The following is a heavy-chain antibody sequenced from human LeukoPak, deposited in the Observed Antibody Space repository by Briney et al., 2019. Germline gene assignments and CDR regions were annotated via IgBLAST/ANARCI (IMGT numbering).Heavy chain of an antibody. CDR1: GFTFSTEA. V-gene: IGHV3-23*01. CDR3: AKKLGFIPQFDY. J-gene: IGHJ4*02. Sequence: PGGSQRLSCEVSGFTFSTEAMTWVRQAPGKGLEWVSSISDSSRTTYYADSVQGRFTISRDNSRNTVYLQMNSLRVEDTAFYYCAKKLGFIPQFDYWSQGTLVAVSS. D-gene: IGHD6-13*01. CDR2: ISDSSRTT.